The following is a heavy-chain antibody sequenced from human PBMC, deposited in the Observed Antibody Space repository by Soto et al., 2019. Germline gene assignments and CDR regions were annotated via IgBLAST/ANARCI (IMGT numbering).Heavy chain of an antibody. CDR3: AKGVGYYDFWSGYFDFVETGFDP. D-gene: IGHD3-3*01. CDR2: IYWNDDK. J-gene: IGHJ5*02. Sequence: SGPTLVKPTQTLTLTCTFSGFSLSTSGVGVGWIRQPPGKALEWLALIYWNDDKRYSPSLKSRLTITKDTSKNQVVLTMTNMDPVDTATYYCAKGVGYYDFWSGYFDFVETGFDPWGQGTLVTVSS. V-gene: IGHV2-5*01. CDR1: GFSLSTSGVG.